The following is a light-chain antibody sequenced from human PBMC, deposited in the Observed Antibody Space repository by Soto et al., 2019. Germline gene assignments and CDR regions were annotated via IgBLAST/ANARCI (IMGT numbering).Light chain of an antibody. J-gene: IGKJ2*01. CDR2: GAS. Sequence: EIVLTQSPGTLSLSPGERATLSCRASQSVSSSYLAWYQQKPGQAPRLLIDGASSRATGIPDRFSGSGSGTDFTLTIRRLEPEDFAVYYCQQYGSSPPMYTFGQGTKLEIK. V-gene: IGKV3-20*01. CDR1: QSVSSSY. CDR3: QQYGSSPPMYT.